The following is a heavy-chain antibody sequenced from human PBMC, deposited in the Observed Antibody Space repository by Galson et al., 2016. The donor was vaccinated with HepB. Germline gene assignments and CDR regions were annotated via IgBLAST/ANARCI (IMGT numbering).Heavy chain of an antibody. CDR1: GFIFSSYG. CDR2: ISYDGSNK. D-gene: IGHD4-17*01. Sequence: SLRLSCAVSGFIFSSYGMHWVRQAPGKGLEWVAVISYDGSNKYYTDSVKGRFTISRDNSKDTLYLQMNSLRAEDTAVYYCAKGNDDYGDYTFDPWGQGTLVTVSS. CDR3: AKGNDDYGDYTFDP. V-gene: IGHV3-30*18. J-gene: IGHJ5*02.